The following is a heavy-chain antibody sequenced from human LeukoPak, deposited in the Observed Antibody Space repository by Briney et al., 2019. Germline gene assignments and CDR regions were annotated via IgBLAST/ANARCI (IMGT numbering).Heavy chain of an antibody. Sequence: GGSLRLSCAASGFTFSSYAMSWVRQAPGKGPEWVSAISGSGGSTYYADSVKGRFTISRDNSKNTLYLQMNSLRAEDTAVYYCAKDVVVVAATHLQHWGQGTLVTVSS. CDR3: AKDVVVVAATHLQH. CDR1: GFTFSSYA. V-gene: IGHV3-23*01. CDR2: ISGSGGST. J-gene: IGHJ1*01. D-gene: IGHD2-15*01.